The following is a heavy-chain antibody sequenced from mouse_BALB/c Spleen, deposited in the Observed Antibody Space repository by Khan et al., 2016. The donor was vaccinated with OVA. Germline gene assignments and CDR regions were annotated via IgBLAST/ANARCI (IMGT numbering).Heavy chain of an antibody. V-gene: IGHV1S81*02. J-gene: IGHJ2*01. CDR2: TNPTNGRT. D-gene: IGHD1-1*01. Sequence: QVQLKQSGAELVKAGASVKMSCKASGYTFTSYWMHWVKQRLGQGLEWFVETNPTNGRTYYNEKFKSKATLTVDKSSSTAYMLLSGPTFEDSAVYDCARIKKIVATYFDYWGQGTTLTVSS. CDR1: GYTFTSYW. CDR3: ARIKKIVATYFDY.